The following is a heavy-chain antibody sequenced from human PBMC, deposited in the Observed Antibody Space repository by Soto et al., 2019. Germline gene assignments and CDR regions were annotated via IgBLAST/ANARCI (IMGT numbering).Heavy chain of an antibody. CDR1: GFTFSSYA. CDR2: ISYDGSNK. CDR3: ARGYDRRGGFDY. J-gene: IGHJ4*02. Sequence: GGSLRLSCAASGFTFSSYAMHWIRQAPGKGLEWVAVISYDGSNKYYADSVKGRFTISRDNSKNTLYLQMNSLRAEDTAVYYCARGYDRRGGFDYWGQGTLVTVSS. D-gene: IGHD3-10*01. V-gene: IGHV3-30-3*01.